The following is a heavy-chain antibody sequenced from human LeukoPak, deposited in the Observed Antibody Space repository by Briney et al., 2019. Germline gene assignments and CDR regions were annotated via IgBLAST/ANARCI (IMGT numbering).Heavy chain of an antibody. CDR3: ARGRVSVYSSSWYYGY. Sequence: AGGSLRLSCAASGFTVSNNYMSWVRQAPGKGLEWVSVIYSGGSTYYADSVKGRFTISRDNSKNTLYLQMNSLRAEDTAVYYCARGRVSVYSSSWYYGYWGQGTLVTVSS. CDR2: IYSGGST. V-gene: IGHV3-66*01. CDR1: GFTVSNNY. D-gene: IGHD6-13*01. J-gene: IGHJ4*02.